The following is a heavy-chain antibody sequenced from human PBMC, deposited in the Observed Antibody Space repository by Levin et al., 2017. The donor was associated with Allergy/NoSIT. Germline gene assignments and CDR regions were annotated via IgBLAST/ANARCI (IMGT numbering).Heavy chain of an antibody. CDR2: IRGRGDTT. D-gene: IGHD7-27*01. J-gene: IGHJ4*02. CDR3: ASRPGEDPYYFDY. Sequence: SCVVSGFTLSDYGTSWVSQAPGKGLEWVSSIRGRGDTTYYADSVKGRFTISRDNSKNTLYLQMNNLRAEDTALYYCASRPGEDPYYFDYWGQGTLVTVSS. V-gene: IGHV3-23*01. CDR1: GFTLSDYG.